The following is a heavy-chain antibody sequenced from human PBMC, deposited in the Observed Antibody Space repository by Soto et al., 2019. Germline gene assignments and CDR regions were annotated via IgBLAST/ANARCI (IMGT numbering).Heavy chain of an antibody. Sequence: SVKVSCKASGGTFSSYAISWVRQAPGQGLEWMGGIIPIFGTANYAQKFQGRVTITADESTSTAYMELSSLRSEDTAVYYCSSEKGHDFWSGYSRYYYGMDVWGQGTTVTVSS. D-gene: IGHD3-3*01. CDR3: SSEKGHDFWSGYSRYYYGMDV. V-gene: IGHV1-69*13. CDR2: IIPIFGTA. J-gene: IGHJ6*02. CDR1: GGTFSSYA.